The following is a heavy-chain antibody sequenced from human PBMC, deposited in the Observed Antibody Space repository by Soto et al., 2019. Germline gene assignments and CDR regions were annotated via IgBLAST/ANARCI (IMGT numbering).Heavy chain of an antibody. CDR1: GGSDNSFYY. V-gene: IGHV4-61*01. D-gene: IGHD3-16*01. Sequence: LSLTCSVSGGSDNSFYYWSWIRQPPGKGLEWLGYIYHTGSTNYQPSLKSRVTISLDTSKNQFSLNLNSVTAADTAVYYCARWGVAMDVWGQGTTVTVSS. CDR3: ARWGVAMDV. CDR2: IYHTGST. J-gene: IGHJ6*02.